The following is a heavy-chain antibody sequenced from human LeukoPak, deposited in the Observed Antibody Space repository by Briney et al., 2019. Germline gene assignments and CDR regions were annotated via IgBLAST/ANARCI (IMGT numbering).Heavy chain of an antibody. D-gene: IGHD1-26*01. J-gene: IGHJ4*02. CDR3: AREHRIEGATVDY. Sequence: GGSLRLSCAVSGFTFSPYAMSWVRQAPGKGLEWVSSISGSGGTTYYADSVRGRFTISRDNAKNTLYLQMNSLRAEDTAVYYCAREHRIEGATVDYWGPGTLVTVSS. V-gene: IGHV3-23*01. CDR1: GFTFSPYA. CDR2: ISGSGGTT.